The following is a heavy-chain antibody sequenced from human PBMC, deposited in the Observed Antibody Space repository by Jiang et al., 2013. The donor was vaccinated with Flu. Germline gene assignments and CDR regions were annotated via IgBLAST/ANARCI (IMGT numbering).Heavy chain of an antibody. Sequence: KPSETLSLTCTVSGGSISSDDYYWGWIRQPPGKGLDWIGSLYYSGSTDYNPSLKSRVTISVDTSKNQFSLELISVTAADTAVYYCARGDIVSAELGYDYYGLDVWGQGTTVSVSS. J-gene: IGHJ6*02. V-gene: IGHV4-39*07. D-gene: IGHD5/OR15-5a*01. CDR1: GGSISSDDYY. CDR3: ARGDIVSAELGYDYYGLDV. CDR2: LYYSGST.